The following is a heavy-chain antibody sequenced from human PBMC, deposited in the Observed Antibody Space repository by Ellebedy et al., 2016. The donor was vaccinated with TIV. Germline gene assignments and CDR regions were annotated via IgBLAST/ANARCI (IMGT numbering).Heavy chain of an antibody. D-gene: IGHD3-10*01. CDR1: GYTFTGYY. V-gene: IGHV1-2*04. Sequence: ASVKVSXXASGYTFTGYYMHWVRQAPGQGLEWMGWINPNSGGTNYAQKFQGWVTMTRDTSISTAYMELSRLRSEDTAVYYCARSPLSYYGSGSPTGWFDPWGQGTLVTVSS. CDR3: ARSPLSYYGSGSPTGWFDP. J-gene: IGHJ5*02. CDR2: INPNSGGT.